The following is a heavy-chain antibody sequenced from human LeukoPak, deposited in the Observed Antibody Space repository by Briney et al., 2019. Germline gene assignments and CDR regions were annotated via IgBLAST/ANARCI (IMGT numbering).Heavy chain of an antibody. V-gene: IGHV3-7*01. CDR3: ARGAAMIVVVKTDY. J-gene: IGHJ4*02. CDR2: IKQDGSEK. CDR1: GFTFSSYW. Sequence: TGGSLRLSCAASGFTFSSYWMSWVRQAPGKGLEWVANIKQDGSEKYYVDSVKGRFTISRDNAKNSLYLQMNSLRAEDTAVYYCARGAAMIVVVKTDYWGQGTLVTVSS. D-gene: IGHD3-22*01.